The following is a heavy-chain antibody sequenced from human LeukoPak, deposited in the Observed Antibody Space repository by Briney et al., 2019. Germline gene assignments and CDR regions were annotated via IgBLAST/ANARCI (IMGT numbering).Heavy chain of an antibody. Sequence: GGSLRLSCAASGFTFSSYGMHWVRQAPGKGLEWVAVISYDGSNKYYADSVKGRFTISRDNSKNTLYLQMNSLRAEDTAVYYCAKDYSSSWIRFDYWGQGTLVTVSS. CDR3: AKDYSSSWIRFDY. J-gene: IGHJ4*02. V-gene: IGHV3-30*18. D-gene: IGHD6-13*01. CDR1: GFTFSSYG. CDR2: ISYDGSNK.